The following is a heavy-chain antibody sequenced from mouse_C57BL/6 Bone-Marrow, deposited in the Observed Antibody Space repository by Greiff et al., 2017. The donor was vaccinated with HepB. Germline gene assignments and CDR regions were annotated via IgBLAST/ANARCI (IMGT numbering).Heavy chain of an antibody. Sequence: EVQRVESGGGLVQPGGSLSLSCAASGFTFTDYYMSWVRQPPGKALEWLGFIRNKANGYTTEYSASVKGRFTISRDNSQSILYLQMNALRAEDSATYYCARNDGSSYAMDYWGQGTSVTVSS. CDR3: ARNDGSSYAMDY. CDR2: IRNKANGYTT. D-gene: IGHD1-1*01. J-gene: IGHJ4*01. V-gene: IGHV7-3*01. CDR1: GFTFTDYY.